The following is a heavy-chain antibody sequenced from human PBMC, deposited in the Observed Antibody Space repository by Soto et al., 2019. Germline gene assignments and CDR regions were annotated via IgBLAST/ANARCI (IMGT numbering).Heavy chain of an antibody. CDR2: FSAYNGNT. CDR1: GYTFTSYG. J-gene: IGHJ6*02. Sequence: QVELVQSGAEVKKPGASVKVSCKASGYTFTSYGISWVRQAPGQGLEWMGWFSAYNGNTSYAQKLQGRVTMTPDTSTSTAYMELRSLRSDATAVYYCARVTYYYYGMDVWGQGTTVTVSS. CDR3: ARVTYYYYGMDV. V-gene: IGHV1-18*01.